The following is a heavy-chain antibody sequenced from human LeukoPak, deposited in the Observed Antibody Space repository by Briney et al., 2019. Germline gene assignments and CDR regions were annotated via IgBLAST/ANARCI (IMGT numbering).Heavy chain of an antibody. J-gene: IGHJ4*02. V-gene: IGHV3-15*01. Sequence: GGSLRLSCAASGFTFSNAWMSWVRQAPGKGLEWVGRIKSKSDGGTTDYAAPVKGRFSISRDDSNNTLYLQMNSLETEDTAVYYCSTAVYSSGLDYWGQGTLVTVSS. CDR3: STAVYSSGLDY. CDR2: IKSKSDGGTT. D-gene: IGHD6-19*01. CDR1: GFTFSNAW.